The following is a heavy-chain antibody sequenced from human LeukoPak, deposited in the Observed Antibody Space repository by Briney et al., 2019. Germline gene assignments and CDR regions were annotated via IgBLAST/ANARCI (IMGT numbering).Heavy chain of an antibody. CDR3: ARRATTVTTGYYYYYMDV. J-gene: IGHJ6*03. CDR2: VYYGGTT. V-gene: IGHV4-39*01. CDR1: GGSINSRSYY. Sequence: PSETLSLTCTVSGGSINSRSYYWGWIRQPPGKGLEWIGSVYYGGTTYYNPSLKSRVTISEDTSKNQFSLKLSSVTAADTPVYYCARRATTVTTGYYYYYMDVWGKGTTVTVSS. D-gene: IGHD4-17*01.